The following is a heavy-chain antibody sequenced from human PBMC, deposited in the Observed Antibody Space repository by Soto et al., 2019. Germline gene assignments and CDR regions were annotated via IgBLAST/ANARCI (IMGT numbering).Heavy chain of an antibody. CDR1: GCTFTSYD. Sequence: GASVKVSCKASGCTFTSYDINWVRQAPGQGFEWMGWMSSNSGDTGYAQKFQGRVTMTRNTSIRTAYMELSSLRSEDTAIYYCARGPPNWGFDYWGQGTLVTVSS. D-gene: IGHD7-27*01. CDR3: ARGPPNWGFDY. V-gene: IGHV1-8*01. J-gene: IGHJ4*02. CDR2: MSSNSGDT.